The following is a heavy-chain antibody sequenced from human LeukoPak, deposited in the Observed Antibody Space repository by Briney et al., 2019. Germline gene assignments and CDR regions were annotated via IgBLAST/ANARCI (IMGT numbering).Heavy chain of an antibody. CDR3: AKDHGVVRGVHDAFDI. V-gene: IGHV3-30-3*01. Sequence: GRSLRLSCAASGFTFSSYAMHWVRQAPGKGLEWVAVISYDGSNKYYADSVKGRFTISRDNSKNTLYLQMNSLRAEDTAVYYCAKDHGVVRGVHDAFDIWGQGAMVTVSS. D-gene: IGHD3-10*01. J-gene: IGHJ3*02. CDR1: GFTFSSYA. CDR2: ISYDGSNK.